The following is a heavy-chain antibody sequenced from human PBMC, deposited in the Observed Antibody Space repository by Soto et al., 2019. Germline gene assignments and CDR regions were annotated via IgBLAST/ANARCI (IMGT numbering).Heavy chain of an antibody. J-gene: IGHJ4*02. V-gene: IGHV4-59*02. Sequence: SETLSLTCTVSGGSVSSYYWSWIRQPPGKGLEWIGYIYYSGSTNYNPSLKSRVTISVDTSKNQFSLKLSSVTAADTAVYYCARDLDYYGSGSYYNYFDYWGQGTLVTVSS. CDR2: IYYSGST. D-gene: IGHD3-10*01. CDR1: GGSVSSYY. CDR3: ARDLDYYGSGSYYNYFDY.